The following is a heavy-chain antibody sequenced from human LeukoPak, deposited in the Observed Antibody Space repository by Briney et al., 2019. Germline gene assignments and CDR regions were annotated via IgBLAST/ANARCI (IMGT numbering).Heavy chain of an antibody. D-gene: IGHD3-22*01. V-gene: IGHV4-59*01. CDR1: GGSISSYY. Sequence: SETLSLTRTVSGGSISSYYWSWIRQPPGKGLEWIGYIYYSGSTNYNPSLKSRVTISVDTSKNQFSLKLSSVTAADTAVYYCARTDSWFDPWGQGTLVTVSS. J-gene: IGHJ5*02. CDR2: IYYSGST. CDR3: ARTDSWFDP.